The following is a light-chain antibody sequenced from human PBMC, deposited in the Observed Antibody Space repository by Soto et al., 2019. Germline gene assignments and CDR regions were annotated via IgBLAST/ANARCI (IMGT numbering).Light chain of an antibody. CDR2: GAS. V-gene: IGKV3-20*01. Sequence: EIVLTQSPGTLSLTPGERATLSCRASQSVSDSYLVWYQQKPGQAPRLLIFGASSRATGIPDRFSGSGSGTDFTLTISRLEPEDFAVYYCQHYGTSSWTFGQGTKVDIK. J-gene: IGKJ1*01. CDR3: QHYGTSSWT. CDR1: QSVSDSY.